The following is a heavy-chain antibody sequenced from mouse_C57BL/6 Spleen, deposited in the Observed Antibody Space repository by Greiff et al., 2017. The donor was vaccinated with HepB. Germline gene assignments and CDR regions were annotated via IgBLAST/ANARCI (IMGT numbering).Heavy chain of an antibody. CDR1: GFTFSSYA. J-gene: IGHJ3*01. Sequence: EVKLMESGEGLVKPGGSLKLSCAASGFTFSSYAMSWVRQTPEKRLEWVAYISSGGDYIYYADTVKGRFTISRDNARNTLYLQMSSLKSEDTAMYYCTRDTPSYDWFAYWGQGTLVTVSA. CDR3: TRDTPSYDWFAY. V-gene: IGHV5-9-1*02. CDR2: ISSGGDYI. D-gene: IGHD2-12*01.